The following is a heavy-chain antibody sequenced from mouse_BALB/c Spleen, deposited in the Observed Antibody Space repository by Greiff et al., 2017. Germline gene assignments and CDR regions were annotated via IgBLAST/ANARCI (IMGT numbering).Heavy chain of an antibody. V-gene: IGHV3-2*02. CDR2: ISYSGST. Sequence: EVMLVESGPGLVKPSQSLSLTCTVTGYSITSDYAWNWIRQFPGNKLEWMGYISYSGSTSYNPSLKSRISITRDTSKNQFFLQLNSVTTEDTATYYCARSDYGYVGGFAYWGQGTLVTVSA. J-gene: IGHJ3*01. D-gene: IGHD1-2*01. CDR3: ARSDYGYVGGFAY. CDR1: GYSITSDYA.